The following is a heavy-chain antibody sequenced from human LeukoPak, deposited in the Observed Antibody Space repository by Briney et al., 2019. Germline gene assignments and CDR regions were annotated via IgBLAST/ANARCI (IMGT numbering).Heavy chain of an antibody. CDR1: GGSIRSSNNY. Sequence: PSETLSLTCTVSGGSIRSSNNYWGWIRQPPGKGLEWIGGIHYSGSTYYYPSLKSRVTISVDTSKNQFSLKLSSVTAADTAVYYCTRGLTVQLWRAFDFWGQGTMVTVSS. J-gene: IGHJ3*01. V-gene: IGHV4-39*07. CDR3: TRGLTVQLWRAFDF. D-gene: IGHD1-1*01. CDR2: IHYSGST.